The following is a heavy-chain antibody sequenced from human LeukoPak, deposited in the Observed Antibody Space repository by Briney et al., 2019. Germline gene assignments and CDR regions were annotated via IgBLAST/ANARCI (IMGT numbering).Heavy chain of an antibody. Sequence: PGRSLRLSCAASGFTFSSYGMHWVRQAPGKGLEWVGIIWYDGSSKYYADSVKGRFTISRDNSKNTLYLQMNSLRAEDTAVYYCARDSYYGSGSRGDFDYWGQGTLVTVSS. CDR1: GFTFSSYG. V-gene: IGHV3-33*01. CDR2: IWYDGSSK. CDR3: ARDSYYGSGSRGDFDY. J-gene: IGHJ4*02. D-gene: IGHD3-10*01.